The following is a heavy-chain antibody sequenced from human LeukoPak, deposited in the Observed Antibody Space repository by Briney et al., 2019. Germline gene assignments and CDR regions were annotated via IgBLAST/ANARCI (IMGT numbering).Heavy chain of an antibody. CDR3: ARDPRIAAAGTCWFDP. CDR1: GFTVSSNY. J-gene: IGHJ5*02. CDR2: IYSGGST. Sequence: PGGSLRLSCAASGFTVSSNYMSWVRQAPGKGLEWVSVIYSGGSTYYADSVKGRFTISRDNAKNSLYLQMNSLRAEDTAVYYCARDPRIAAAGTCWFDPWGQGTLITVSS. D-gene: IGHD6-13*01. V-gene: IGHV3-53*01.